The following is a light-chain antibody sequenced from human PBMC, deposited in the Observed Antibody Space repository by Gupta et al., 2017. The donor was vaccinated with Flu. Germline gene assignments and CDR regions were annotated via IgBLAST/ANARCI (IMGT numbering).Light chain of an antibody. Sequence: ASLSCRASQPIYTNLVLYQHKPVQPPRLLIYGASTRATGIPGRFSASGSGTDFTLTITSLQSEDFALYYCQQYNNWPPALTFGGGTKVEI. CDR2: GAS. V-gene: IGKV3-15*01. J-gene: IGKJ4*01. CDR3: QQYNNWPPALT. CDR1: QPIYTN.